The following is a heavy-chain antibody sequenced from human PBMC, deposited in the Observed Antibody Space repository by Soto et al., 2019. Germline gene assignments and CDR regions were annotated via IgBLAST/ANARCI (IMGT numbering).Heavy chain of an antibody. Sequence: QVQLVQSGAEVKKPGASVKVSCKASGGTFSSYAMSWVRQAPGQGLEWMGGIIPIFGTANYAQKIQGRVTITADEATSTAYMELSNLRSEDTAVYYCARESRGAYYGSVPFDPWGQGTLVTVSS. CDR1: GGTFSSYA. CDR2: IIPIFGTA. CDR3: ARESRGAYYGSVPFDP. J-gene: IGHJ5*02. D-gene: IGHD3-10*01. V-gene: IGHV1-69*01.